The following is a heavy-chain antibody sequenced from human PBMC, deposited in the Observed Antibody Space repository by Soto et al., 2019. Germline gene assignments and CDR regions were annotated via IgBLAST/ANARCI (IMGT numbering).Heavy chain of an antibody. CDR2: INAGNGNT. CDR1: GYTFTSYA. CDR3: ARDLGQQLFDY. J-gene: IGHJ4*02. V-gene: IGHV1-3*01. D-gene: IGHD6-13*01. Sequence: ASVKVSCKASGYTFTSYAIHWVRQAPGQRLEWMGWINAGNGNTKYSQKFQGRVTITRDTSASTAYMELSSLRSEDTAVYYCARDLGQQLFDYWGQGTLVTVSS.